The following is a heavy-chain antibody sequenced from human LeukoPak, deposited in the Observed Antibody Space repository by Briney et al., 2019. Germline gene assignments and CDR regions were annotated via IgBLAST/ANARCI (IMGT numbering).Heavy chain of an antibody. CDR3: ARAVRIQLLLEY. CDR2: MNPNSGNT. V-gene: IGHV1-8*01. Sequence: ASVKVSCKASGYTFRTYDVAWVRQAPGQGLEWMGWMNPNSGNTGYAQKFKGRVTMTSDASIGSAYMELSSLRSEDTAVYVCARAVRIQLLLEYWGHGTLITVSS. CDR1: GYTFRTYD. D-gene: IGHD2-2*01. J-gene: IGHJ4*01.